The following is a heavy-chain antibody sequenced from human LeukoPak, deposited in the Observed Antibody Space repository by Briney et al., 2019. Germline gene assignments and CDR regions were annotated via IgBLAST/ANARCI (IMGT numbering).Heavy chain of an antibody. CDR3: ARGEAGRDFDY. D-gene: IGHD1-26*01. V-gene: IGHV3-74*01. CDR1: GFTFSSYW. Sequence: GGSLRLSCAASGFTFSSYWMHWVRHAPGKGLAWVSRINSDGSSTSYADSVKGRFTISRDNAKNTLYLQMNSLRAEDTAVYYCARGEAGRDFDYWGQGTLVTVSS. CDR2: INSDGSST. J-gene: IGHJ4*02.